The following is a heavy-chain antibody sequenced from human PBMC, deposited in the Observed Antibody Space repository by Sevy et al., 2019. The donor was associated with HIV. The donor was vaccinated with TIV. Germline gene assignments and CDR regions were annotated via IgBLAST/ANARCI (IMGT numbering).Heavy chain of an antibody. Sequence: GGSLRLSCAASGFIFSGYWMNWVRQAPGKGLEWVANIKQDGSDKHYVDSVKGRFTISRDNAKNSLYLQMNSLRVEDTAVYYCAQEQLGRFDSWGQGPLVTVSS. CDR2: IKQDGSDK. D-gene: IGHD1-26*01. CDR3: AQEQLGRFDS. CDR1: GFIFSGYW. V-gene: IGHV3-7*01. J-gene: IGHJ4*02.